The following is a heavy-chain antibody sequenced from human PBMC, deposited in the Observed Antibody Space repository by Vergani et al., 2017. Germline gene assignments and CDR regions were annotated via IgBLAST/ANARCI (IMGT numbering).Heavy chain of an antibody. D-gene: IGHD3-3*01. CDR1: GGSISSYY. CDR2: IYTSGST. CDR3: AREGYDFWSVGSYYYYYDMDG. J-gene: IGHJ6*03. V-gene: IGHV4-4*07. Sequence: QVQLQESGPGLVKPSETLSLTCTVSGGSISSYYWSWIRQPAGKGLEWIGRIYTSGSTNYNPSLKSRVTMSVDTSKNQFSLKLSSVTAADTAVYYCAREGYDFWSVGSYYYYYDMDGWGKGTTVTVSS.